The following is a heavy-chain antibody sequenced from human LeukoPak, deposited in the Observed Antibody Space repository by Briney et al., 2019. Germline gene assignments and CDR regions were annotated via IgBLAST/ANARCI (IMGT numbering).Heavy chain of an antibody. CDR1: GGSFSGYY. V-gene: IGHV4-34*01. J-gene: IGHJ3*02. CDR3: ARGWGSSWYPGAFDI. Sequence: SETLSLTCAVYGGSFSGYYWSWIRQPPGKGLEWIGEINHSGSTNYNPSLKSRVTISVDMPKNQFSLKLSSVTAADTAVYYCARGWGSSWYPGAFDIWGQGTMVTVSS. D-gene: IGHD6-13*01. CDR2: INHSGST.